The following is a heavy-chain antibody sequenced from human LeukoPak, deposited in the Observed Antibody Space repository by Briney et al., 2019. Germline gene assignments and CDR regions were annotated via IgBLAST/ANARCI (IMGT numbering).Heavy chain of an antibody. CDR2: ISPGGYTM. J-gene: IGHJ4*02. CDR3: AGGLDIAVAGPGGYFDY. V-gene: IGHV3-48*04. CDR1: GFTFSNYA. D-gene: IGHD6-19*01. Sequence: GGSLRLSCAASGFTFSNYAMNWVRQAPGKGPEWVAYISPGGYTMHFADSVRGRFTISRDSGKKSVYLQMNSLTAEDTAVYYCAGGLDIAVAGPGGYFDYWGQGTLVTVSS.